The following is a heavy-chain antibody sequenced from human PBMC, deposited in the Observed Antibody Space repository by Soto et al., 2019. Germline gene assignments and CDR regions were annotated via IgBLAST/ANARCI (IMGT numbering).Heavy chain of an antibody. J-gene: IGHJ3*01. CDR1: GGSISSGDFS. D-gene: IGHD3-22*01. V-gene: IGHV4-30-2*01. Sequence: QLHLQESGSGLVKPSQTLSLTCTVSGGSISSGDFSWSWIRQPLGKGLEWVGCIYSSGSTHYSPSLRGRVTVSIDRSKNQISLMLTSVTAADTAVYYCARDSYDRSGGVVNDTFDVWGQGTVVTVSS. CDR2: IYSSGST. CDR3: ARDSYDRSGGVVNDTFDV.